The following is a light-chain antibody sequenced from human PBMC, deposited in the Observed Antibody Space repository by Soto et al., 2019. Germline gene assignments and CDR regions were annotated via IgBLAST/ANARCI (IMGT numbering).Light chain of an antibody. CDR1: QSVLYSSNNKNY. V-gene: IGKV4-1*01. CDR2: WAS. J-gene: IGKJ4*01. Sequence: DIVMTQSPHSLAVSLGERATINCKSSQSVLYSSNNKNYLAWYQQKPGQPPKLLIYWASTRESGVPDRFSGSGSGTDFTLTISSLQAVDVAVYYCQQYYSTPITFGGGTKVEIK. CDR3: QQYYSTPIT.